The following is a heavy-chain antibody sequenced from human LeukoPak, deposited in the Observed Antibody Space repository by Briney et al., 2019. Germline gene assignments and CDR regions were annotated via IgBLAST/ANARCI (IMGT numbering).Heavy chain of an antibody. V-gene: IGHV3-33*01. D-gene: IGHD2-15*01. CDR1: GFTFSSYG. Sequence: PGGSLRLSCAASGFTFSSYGMHWVRQAPGKGLERVAVIWYDGSNKYYADSVKGRFTISRDNSKNTLYLQMNSLRAEDTAVYYCARAPRRSGGSCYYVDYWGQGTLVTVSS. J-gene: IGHJ4*02. CDR2: IWYDGSNK. CDR3: ARAPRRSGGSCYYVDY.